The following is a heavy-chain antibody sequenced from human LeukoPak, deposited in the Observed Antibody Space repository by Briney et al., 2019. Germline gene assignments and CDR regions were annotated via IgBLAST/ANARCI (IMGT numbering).Heavy chain of an antibody. D-gene: IGHD6-13*01. CDR2: IYYSGST. V-gene: IGHV4-59*01. CDR3: ARTPQIAAAGHDY. J-gene: IGHJ4*02. CDR1: GGSISSYY. Sequence: SETLSLTCTVSGGSISSYYWSWIRQPPGKGLEWIGYIYYSGSTNYNPSLKSRVTISVDTSKNQFSLKLSSVTAADTAVYYCARTPQIAAAGHDYWGQGTLVTVSS.